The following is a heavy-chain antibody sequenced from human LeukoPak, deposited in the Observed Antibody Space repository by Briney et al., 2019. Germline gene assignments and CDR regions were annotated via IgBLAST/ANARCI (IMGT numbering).Heavy chain of an antibody. CDR1: GYTFTGYY. CDR2: IIPILGIA. J-gene: IGHJ6*02. D-gene: IGHD3-10*01. V-gene: IGHV1-69*02. CDR3: AIGPGTNYYYYGMDV. Sequence: ASVKFSCKASGYTFTGYYMHWVRQAPGQGLEWMGRIIPILGIANYAQKFQGRVTITADKSTSTAYMELSSLRSEDTAVYYCAIGPGTNYYYYGMDVWGQGTTVTVSS.